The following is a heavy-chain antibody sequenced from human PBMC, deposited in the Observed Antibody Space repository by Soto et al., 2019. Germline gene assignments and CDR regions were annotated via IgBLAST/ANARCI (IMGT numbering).Heavy chain of an antibody. CDR3: ARDLNWNNVLGFDS. Sequence: QLVQSGDEVKKPGASVKVSCRASGYIFNSVGISWLRQVPGQGLEWMGWVSTYSEHTKSVQKFQDRVTLTADTSTSTVDMGRRCVRSAGTAVYYCARDLNWNNVLGFDSWGQGTLLTVSS. V-gene: IGHV1-18*04. CDR2: VSTYSEHT. D-gene: IGHD1-20*01. J-gene: IGHJ4*02. CDR1: GYIFNSVG.